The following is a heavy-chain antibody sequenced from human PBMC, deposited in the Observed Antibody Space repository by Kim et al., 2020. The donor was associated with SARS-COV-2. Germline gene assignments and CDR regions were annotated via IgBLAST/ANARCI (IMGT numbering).Heavy chain of an antibody. V-gene: IGHV3-23*01. CDR1: GFTFSRYA. CDR3: AKGHYYGSGSYYNHPFDY. J-gene: IGHJ4*02. Sequence: GGSLRLSCAASGFTFSRYAMSWVRQAPGKGLEWVSVISGATSNTYYADSVKGRFTISRDNSKNTLYLQMDSLRAEDTAVYYCAKGHYYGSGSYYNHPFDYWGQGTLVTVSS. CDR2: ISGATSNT. D-gene: IGHD3-10*01.